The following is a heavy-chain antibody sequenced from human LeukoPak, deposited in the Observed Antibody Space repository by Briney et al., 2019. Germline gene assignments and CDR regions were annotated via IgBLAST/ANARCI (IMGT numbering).Heavy chain of an antibody. Sequence: PGGSLRLSCAASGSTFSAYWMSWVRRAPGKGLEWVANIKEDGSEKSYVESVKGRFTISRDNTKKSLYLQMNSLRAEDTALYYCGTVAAGYYFDNWGQGTLVTVSS. CDR1: GSTFSAYW. CDR3: GTVAAGYYFDN. V-gene: IGHV3-7*05. D-gene: IGHD3-9*01. CDR2: IKEDGSEK. J-gene: IGHJ4*02.